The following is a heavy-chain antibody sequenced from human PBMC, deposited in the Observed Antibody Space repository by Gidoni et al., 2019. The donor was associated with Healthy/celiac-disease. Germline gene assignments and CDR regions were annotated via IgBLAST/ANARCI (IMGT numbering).Heavy chain of an antibody. Sequence: QVQLVQSGAEVKKPGSSVKVSCKASGGTFSSYAISWVRQAPGQGLEWMGRIIPILGIANYAQKFQGRVTITADKSTSTAYMELSSLRSEDTAVYYCARVPYYYDSSGILDYWGQGTLVTVSS. D-gene: IGHD3-22*01. J-gene: IGHJ4*02. V-gene: IGHV1-69*04. CDR2: IIPILGIA. CDR3: ARVPYYYDSSGILDY. CDR1: GGTFSSYA.